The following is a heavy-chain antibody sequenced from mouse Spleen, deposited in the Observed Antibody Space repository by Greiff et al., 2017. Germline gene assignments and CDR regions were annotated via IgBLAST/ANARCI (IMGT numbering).Heavy chain of an antibody. CDR2: FDPFNGGT. CDR3: AREASYYYAMDY. J-gene: IGHJ4*01. Sequence: EVQLQQSGPELMKPGASVKISCKASGYSFTSYYMHWVKQSYGKSHQWIGYFDPFNGGTSYNQKFKGKATLTVDKSSSTAYMHLSSLTSEDSAVYYCAREASYYYAMDYWGQGTSVTVSS. D-gene: IGHD3-2*02. CDR1: GYSFTSYY. V-gene: IGHV1S135*01.